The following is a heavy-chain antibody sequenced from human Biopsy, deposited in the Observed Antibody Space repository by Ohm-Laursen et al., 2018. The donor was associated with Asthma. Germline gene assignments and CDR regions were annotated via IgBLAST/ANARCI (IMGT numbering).Heavy chain of an antibody. V-gene: IGHV4-31*03. CDR1: GGSISSGAYF. CDR2: INYSGTT. D-gene: IGHD2-2*01. CDR3: ARDLAGHCTSASCYGFDS. J-gene: IGHJ5*01. Sequence: TLSLTCSVSGGSISSGAYFWSWARQHPGKGLEWIGCINYSGTTYYNPSLKSRVTIAVETSKNQFSLTLTSVTAADTALYYCARDLAGHCTSASCYGFDSWGQGAQVTVSS.